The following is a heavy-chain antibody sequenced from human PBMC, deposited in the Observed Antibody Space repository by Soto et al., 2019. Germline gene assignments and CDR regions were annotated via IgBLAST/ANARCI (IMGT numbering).Heavy chain of an antibody. J-gene: IGHJ6*02. D-gene: IGHD3-3*01. V-gene: IGHV1-18*04. CDR3: GRVRIDYDFWCGYSHTDYYYYYGMDV. Sequence: GASVKVSCKASGYTFTSYGISWVRQAPGQGLEWMGWISAYNGNTNYAQKLQGRVTMTTDTSTSTAYMELRSLRSDDTAVYYCGRVRIDYDFWCGYSHTDYYYYYGMDVWGQGTTVTVSS. CDR2: ISAYNGNT. CDR1: GYTFTSYG.